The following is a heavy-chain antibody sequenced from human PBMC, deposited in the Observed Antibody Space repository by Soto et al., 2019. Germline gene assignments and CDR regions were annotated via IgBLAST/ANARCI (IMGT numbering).Heavy chain of an antibody. CDR2: IFYSGST. Sequence: LSLTCTVSGGSIRSYYWTWIRQPPGKGLEWLGYIFYSGSTFYNPSLKSRVTISIHTSKSQFSLQLTSVTAADTAVYYCARGAADTAMVDSWGQGTLVTVSS. V-gene: IGHV4-59*01. J-gene: IGHJ4*02. CDR1: GGSIRSYY. D-gene: IGHD5-18*01. CDR3: ARGAADTAMVDS.